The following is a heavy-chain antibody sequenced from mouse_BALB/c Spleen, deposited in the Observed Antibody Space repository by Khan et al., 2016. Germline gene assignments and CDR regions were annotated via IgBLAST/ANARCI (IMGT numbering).Heavy chain of an antibody. Sequence: QVQLKQSGPELKKPGETVKISCKASGYTFTNYGMNWVKQAPGKGLKWMGWINTNTGEPTYAEEFKGRFAFSLETSASTAYLQINNLKNEDTATYFCAEEYYGSNWFAYWGQGTLVTVSA. CDR2: INTNTGEP. V-gene: IGHV9-3*02. D-gene: IGHD1-1*01. CDR3: AEEYYGSNWFAY. J-gene: IGHJ3*01. CDR1: GYTFTNYG.